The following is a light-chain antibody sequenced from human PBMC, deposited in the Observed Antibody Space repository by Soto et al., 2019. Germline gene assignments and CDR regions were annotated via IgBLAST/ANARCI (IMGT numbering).Light chain of an antibody. Sequence: QSALTQPAPASGSPGQSITISCTGTSSDVGGYNFVSWYQQHPGKAPKLMIYDVSNRPSGVSNRFSGSKSGNTASLTISGLQAEDEADYYCRSYASSSTYVFGTGTKLTVL. CDR3: RSYASSSTYV. V-gene: IGLV2-14*01. CDR2: DVS. CDR1: SSDVGGYNF. J-gene: IGLJ1*01.